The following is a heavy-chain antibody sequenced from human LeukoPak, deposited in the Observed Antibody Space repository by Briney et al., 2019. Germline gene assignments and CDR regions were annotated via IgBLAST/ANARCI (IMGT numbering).Heavy chain of an antibody. CDR3: ARTLHSSGRHLFEASYYFDY. J-gene: IGHJ4*02. CDR1: GYTFTGYY. Sequence: ASVKVSCKASGYTFTGYYMHWVRQAPGQGLGWMGWINPNSGGTNYAQKFQGRVTMTRDTSISTAYMELSRLRSDDTAVYYCARTLHSSGRHLFEASYYFDYWGQGTLVTVSS. V-gene: IGHV1-2*02. CDR2: INPNSGGT. D-gene: IGHD6-19*01.